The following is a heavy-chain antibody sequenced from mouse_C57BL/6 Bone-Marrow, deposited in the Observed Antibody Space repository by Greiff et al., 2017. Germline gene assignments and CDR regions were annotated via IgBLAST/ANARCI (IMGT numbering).Heavy chain of an antibody. V-gene: IGHV1-82*01. D-gene: IGHD1-1*01. CDR3: AREGSSPLYAMDY. Sequence: QVQLQQSGPELVKPGASVKISCKASGYAFSSSWMNWVKQRPGKGLEWIGRIYPGDGDTNYNGKFKGKATLTAAKSSNTAYMQLSSLTSEDSAVYFCAREGSSPLYAMDYWGQGTSVTVSS. CDR2: IYPGDGDT. CDR1: GYAFSSSW. J-gene: IGHJ4*01.